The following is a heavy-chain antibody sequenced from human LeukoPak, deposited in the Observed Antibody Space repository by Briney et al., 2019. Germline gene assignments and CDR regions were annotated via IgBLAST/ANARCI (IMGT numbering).Heavy chain of an antibody. CDR3: ARGPQNPFKIAVSPIWYFQH. CDR2: INPNSGGT. J-gene: IGHJ1*01. D-gene: IGHD6-19*01. CDR1: GYTFTGYY. V-gene: IGHV1-2*02. Sequence: VASVKVSCKASGYTFTGYYIHWVRQAPGQGLEWMGWINPNSGGTNYAQKFQGRVTMTRDTSISTAYMELSRLRSDDTAVYYCARGPQNPFKIAVSPIWYFQHWGQGTLVTVSS.